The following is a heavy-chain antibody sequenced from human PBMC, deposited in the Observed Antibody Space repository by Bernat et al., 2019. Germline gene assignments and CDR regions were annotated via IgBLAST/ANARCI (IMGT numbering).Heavy chain of an antibody. CDR1: GFTFSSYG. D-gene: IGHD4-17*01. V-gene: IGHV3-30*18. CDR2: ISYDGSNK. J-gene: IGHJ6*02. CDR3: AKSYCGDYQHQYYGMDV. Sequence: QVQLVESGGGVVQPGRSLRLSCAASGFTFSSYGMHWVRQAPGKGLEWVAVISYDGSNKYYADSVKGRFTISRDNSKNTLYLHMNSLGAEDTAVYYCAKSYCGDYQHQYYGMDVWGQGTTVTVSS.